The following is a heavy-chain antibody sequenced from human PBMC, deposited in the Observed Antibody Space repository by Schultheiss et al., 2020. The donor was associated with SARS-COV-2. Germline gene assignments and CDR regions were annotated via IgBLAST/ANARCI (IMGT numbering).Heavy chain of an antibody. CDR1: GGSISSYY. J-gene: IGHJ4*02. CDR2: IYYSGST. Sequence: GSLRLSCTVSGGSISSYYWSWIRQPPGKGLEWIGYIYYSGSTNYNPSLKSRVTISVDTSKNQFSLKLSSVTAADTAVYYCARNFFDYWGQGTLVTVSS. V-gene: IGHV4-59*01. CDR3: ARNFFDY. D-gene: IGHD3-3*01.